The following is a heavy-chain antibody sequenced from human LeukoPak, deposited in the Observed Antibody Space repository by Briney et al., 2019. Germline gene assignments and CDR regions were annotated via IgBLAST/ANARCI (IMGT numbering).Heavy chain of an antibody. CDR1: GFTFSNSA. J-gene: IGHJ4*02. D-gene: IGHD5-12*01. CDR2: INGGGSST. CDR3: ARGPSGYHNT. Sequence: GGSLRLSCAASGFTFSNSAMSWVRQAPGKGLEWVSGINGGGSSTYYADSVKGRFTISRDNSKNTLYLQMNSLRAEDTAVYYCARGPSGYHNTGGQGTLVTVSS. V-gene: IGHV3-23*01.